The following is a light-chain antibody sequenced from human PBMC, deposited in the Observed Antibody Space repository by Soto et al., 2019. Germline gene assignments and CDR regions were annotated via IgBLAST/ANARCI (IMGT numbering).Light chain of an antibody. CDR1: QSISTN. J-gene: IGKJ3*01. Sequence: EIVMTQSPATLSVSPGQRASLSCRASQSISTNLAWYQQRPGRSPRLRIFGESTRATGVPARFSGSGSVTDLTHTISSLQSEDFAVYYCQQYNKWPLFTFGPGTRVDIK. CDR2: GES. CDR3: QQYNKWPLFT. V-gene: IGKV3-15*01.